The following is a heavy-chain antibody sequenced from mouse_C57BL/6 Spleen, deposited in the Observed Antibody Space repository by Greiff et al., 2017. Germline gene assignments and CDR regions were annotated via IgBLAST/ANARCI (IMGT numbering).Heavy chain of an antibody. D-gene: IGHD2-4*01. CDR2: IHPNSGST. V-gene: IGHV1-64*01. J-gene: IGHJ3*01. CDR1: GYTFTSYW. Sequence: QVQLQQPGAELVKPGASVKLSCKASGYTFTSYWMHWVKQRPGQGLEWIGMIHPNSGSTNYNKKFKSKATLTVDKSSSTAYMQLSSLTSEDSAVYYCAREGYDYSFAYWGQGTLVTVSA. CDR3: AREGYDYSFAY.